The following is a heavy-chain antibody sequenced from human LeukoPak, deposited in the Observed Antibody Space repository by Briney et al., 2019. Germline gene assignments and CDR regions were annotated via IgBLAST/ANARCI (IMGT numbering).Heavy chain of an antibody. J-gene: IGHJ4*02. Sequence: GGSLRLSCAASGFTFSSYEMNWVRQAPGKGLEWVSYISSSGSTIYYADSVKGRFTISRDNSKNTLYLQMNSLRAEDTAVYYCAKAGYDFWSGYWSRFDYWGQGTLVTVSS. V-gene: IGHV3-48*03. CDR3: AKAGYDFWSGYWSRFDY. D-gene: IGHD3-3*01. CDR2: ISSSGSTI. CDR1: GFTFSSYE.